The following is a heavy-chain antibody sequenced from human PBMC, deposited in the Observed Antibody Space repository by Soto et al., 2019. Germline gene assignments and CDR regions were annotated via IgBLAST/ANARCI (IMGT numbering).Heavy chain of an antibody. V-gene: IGHV3-11*01. CDR2: IGDSGTKK. J-gene: IGHJ4*02. CDR3: ANGPLDF. Sequence: QVRLVEFGGGLVKPGGSLRLSCAASGFTFTDYYMSWIRQAPGRGLEWVSYIGDSGTKKYYADSVKGRFTISRDNAKNSLFLQMNSLSPEDTAVYYCANGPLDFWGQGTLVTVSS. CDR1: GFTFTDYY.